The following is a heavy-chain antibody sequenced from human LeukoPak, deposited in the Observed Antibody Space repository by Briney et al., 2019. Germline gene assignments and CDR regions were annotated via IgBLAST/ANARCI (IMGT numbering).Heavy chain of an antibody. Sequence: PGGSLRLSCAASGFTFSSYGMHWVRQALGRGLEGGALLRYDGSNKYYADSVKGRFTISRDNSKNTLYLQMNSLRAEDTAVYYCAKDPSSWYNYYYYMDVWGKGTTVTVSS. D-gene: IGHD6-13*01. CDR3: AKDPSSWYNYYYYMDV. CDR1: GFTFSSYG. V-gene: IGHV3-30*02. J-gene: IGHJ6*03. CDR2: LRYDGSNK.